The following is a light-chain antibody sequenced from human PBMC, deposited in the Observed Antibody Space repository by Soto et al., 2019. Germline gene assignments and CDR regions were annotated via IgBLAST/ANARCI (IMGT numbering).Light chain of an antibody. CDR1: QRVRRF. V-gene: IGKV3-11*01. J-gene: IGKJ2*01. CDR2: DAS. Sequence: EIVLTQSPATLSLSPGDRATLSRRASQRVRRFLAWYQQKPGQAPSLLIYDASKRSTGIPARFSGTGSGTDFTVTIGSLQAEDFASYYFQQWSRWPMFTFGGGTKLEI. CDR3: QQWSRWPMFT.